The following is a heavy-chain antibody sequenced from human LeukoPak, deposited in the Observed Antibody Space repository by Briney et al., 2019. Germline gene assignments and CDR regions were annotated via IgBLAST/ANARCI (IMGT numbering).Heavy chain of an antibody. Sequence: SETLSLTCTVSGGSISSGGYYWSWIRQHPGKGLEWIGYIYYSGSTYYNPSLKSRVTISVDTSKNQFSLKLSSVTAADTAVYYCARDAVGGPMVRGVIDYWGQGTLVTVSS. D-gene: IGHD3-10*01. J-gene: IGHJ4*02. CDR1: GGSISSGGYY. CDR3: ARDAVGGPMVRGVIDY. V-gene: IGHV4-31*03. CDR2: IYYSGST.